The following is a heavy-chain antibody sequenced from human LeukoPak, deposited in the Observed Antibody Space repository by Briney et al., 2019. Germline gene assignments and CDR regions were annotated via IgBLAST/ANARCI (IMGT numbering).Heavy chain of an antibody. V-gene: IGHV3-15*04. D-gene: IGHD1-20*01. CDR2: IGSKTDGGTT. Sequence: GGSLRLSCAASGFSFSDAWMSWVRQIPGKGLEWVGRIGSKTDGGTTDYAAPVKGRFTISRDDSTNTLYLQMNSLRAEDTAVYYCAKSRHPYNWNDGAFFDYWGQGTLVTVSS. J-gene: IGHJ4*02. CDR1: GFSFSDAW. CDR3: AKSRHPYNWNDGAFFDY.